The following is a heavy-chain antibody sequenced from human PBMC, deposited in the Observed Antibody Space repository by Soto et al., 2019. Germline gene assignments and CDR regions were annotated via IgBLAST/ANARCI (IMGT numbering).Heavy chain of an antibody. Sequence: SETLSLTCAVYGGSFSGYYWSWIRQPPGKGLEWIGEINHSGSTNYNPSLKSRVTISVDTSKNQFSLKLSSVTAADTAVYYCARGRFSAFTVVTRWYFDLWGRGTLVTVSS. J-gene: IGHJ2*01. D-gene: IGHD2-21*02. CDR1: GGSFSGYY. V-gene: IGHV4-34*01. CDR3: ARGRFSAFTVVTRWYFDL. CDR2: INHSGST.